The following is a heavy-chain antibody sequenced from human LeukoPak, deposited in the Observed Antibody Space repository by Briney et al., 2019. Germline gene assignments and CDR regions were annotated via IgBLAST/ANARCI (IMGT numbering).Heavy chain of an antibody. CDR1: GGSISSGSYY. CDR3: ARERRSSLNRFDYYYYMDV. V-gene: IGHV4-61*02. D-gene: IGHD2-2*01. Sequence: PSETLSLTCTVSGGSISSGSYYWSWIRQPAGKGLEWIGRIYTSGSTNYNPSLKSRATISVDTSKNQFSLKLSSVTAADTAVYYCARERRSSLNRFDYYYYMDVWGKGTTVTVSS. CDR2: IYTSGST. J-gene: IGHJ6*03.